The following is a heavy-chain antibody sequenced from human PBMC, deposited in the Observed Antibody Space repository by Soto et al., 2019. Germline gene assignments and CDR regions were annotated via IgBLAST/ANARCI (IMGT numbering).Heavy chain of an antibody. CDR2: IYHSGST. D-gene: IGHD3-22*01. CDR3: ARHTPLVVITSRYRLDP. V-gene: IGHV4-4*02. J-gene: IGHJ5*02. Sequence: SETLSLTCAVSGVSINSNWWSWVRQSPGMGLEWIGEIYHSGSTNYSPSLKSRVTISLDTSKNQFSLKLSSVTAAGTAVYYCARHTPLVVITSRYRLDPWGQGTLVTVSS. CDR1: GVSINSNW.